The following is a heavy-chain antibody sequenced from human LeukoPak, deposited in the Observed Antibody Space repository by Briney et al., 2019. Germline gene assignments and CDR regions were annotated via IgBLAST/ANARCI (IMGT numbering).Heavy chain of an antibody. V-gene: IGHV1-2*02. Sequence: ASVRVSSTASGYTFTVYYMHWVRQAPGQGGGRMGWINPITSATNADSKFQGTVTMTRYTSISTAYMQLSRLRSHDTAVYYFARVYASGSPDALFGYWGQGTLVTVSS. J-gene: IGHJ4*02. D-gene: IGHD3-10*01. CDR1: GYTFTVYY. CDR3: ARVYASGSPDALFGY. CDR2: INPITSAT.